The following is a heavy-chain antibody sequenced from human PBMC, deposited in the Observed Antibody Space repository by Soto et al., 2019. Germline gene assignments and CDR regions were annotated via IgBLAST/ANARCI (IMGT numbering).Heavy chain of an antibody. CDR1: GGSISSYY. D-gene: IGHD2-2*01. J-gene: IGHJ4*02. Sequence: SETLSLTCTVSGGSISSYYWSWIRQPAGKGLEWIGRIYTSGSTNYNPSLKSRVTMSVDTSKNQFSLKLSSVTAADTAVYYCAREGDCSSTSCYVYDYWGQGTLVTVSS. V-gene: IGHV4-4*07. CDR3: AREGDCSSTSCYVYDY. CDR2: IYTSGST.